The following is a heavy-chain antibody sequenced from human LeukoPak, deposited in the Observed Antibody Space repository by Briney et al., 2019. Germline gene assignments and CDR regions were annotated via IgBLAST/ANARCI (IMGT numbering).Heavy chain of an antibody. J-gene: IGHJ4*02. D-gene: IGHD3-22*01. CDR2: INPSGGST. CDR1: GYTFTSYY. Sequence: ASVKVSCKASGYTFTSYYMHWVRQAPGQGLEWMGIINPSGGSTSYAQKFQGRVTMTRDTSTSTVYMELSSLRSEDTAVYYCARRQDYYDSSGYPYYFDYWGQGTLVTVSS. CDR3: ARRQDYYDSSGYPYYFDY. V-gene: IGHV1-46*01.